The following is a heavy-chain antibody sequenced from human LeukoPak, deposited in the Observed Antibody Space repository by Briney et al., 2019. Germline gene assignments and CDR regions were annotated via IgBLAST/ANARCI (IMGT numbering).Heavy chain of an antibody. CDR2: ISAYNGNT. Sequence: GASVKVSCKASGYTFTSYGISWVRQAPGQGLEWMGWISAYNGNTNYAQKPQGRVTMTTDTSTSTAYMELRSLRSDDTAVYYCATGTAVAGKLSYADFDYWGQGTLVTVSS. J-gene: IGHJ4*02. D-gene: IGHD6-19*01. V-gene: IGHV1-18*01. CDR3: ATGTAVAGKLSYADFDY. CDR1: GYTFTSYG.